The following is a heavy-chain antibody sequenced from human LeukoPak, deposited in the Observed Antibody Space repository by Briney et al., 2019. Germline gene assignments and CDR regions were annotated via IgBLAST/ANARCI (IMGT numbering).Heavy chain of an antibody. Sequence: GASVKVSCKASGYTFTGYYIHWVRQAPGQGLEWMGWINPNSGSTNYPQKFQDRVTMTRDSSINTAYVELSRLRSDDTAVYYCATAFGVVDFDYWGQGTLVIVSS. CDR3: ATAFGVVDFDY. CDR1: GYTFTGYY. V-gene: IGHV1-2*02. D-gene: IGHD3-3*01. J-gene: IGHJ4*02. CDR2: INPNSGST.